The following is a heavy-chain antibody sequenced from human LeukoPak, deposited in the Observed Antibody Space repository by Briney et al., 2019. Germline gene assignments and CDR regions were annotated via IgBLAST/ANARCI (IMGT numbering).Heavy chain of an antibody. V-gene: IGHV3-23*01. Sequence: GGSLRLSCVASGFTFSSYAMSWVRQAPGKGLEWVSVVSGGGHNTYYADSVKGRFTMSRDNSKRTVYLQMNSLRAEDTAVYYCASTSGWYEPIDYWGQGTLVTVSS. D-gene: IGHD6-19*01. CDR3: ASTSGWYEPIDY. J-gene: IGHJ4*02. CDR2: VSGGGHNT. CDR1: GFTFSSYA.